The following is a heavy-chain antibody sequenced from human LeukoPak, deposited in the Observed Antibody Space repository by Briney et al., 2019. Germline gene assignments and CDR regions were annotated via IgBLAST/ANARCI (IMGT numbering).Heavy chain of an antibody. V-gene: IGHV3-23*01. CDR1: GFTFSSYA. Sequence: PPGGSLRLSRAASGFTFSSYAMSWVRQAPGKGLEWVSAISGSGGSTYYADSVKGRFTISRDNSKNTLYLQMNSLRAEDTAVYYCAKARTGDEDYFDYWGQGTLVTVSS. CDR2: ISGSGGST. D-gene: IGHD7-27*01. CDR3: AKARTGDEDYFDY. J-gene: IGHJ4*02.